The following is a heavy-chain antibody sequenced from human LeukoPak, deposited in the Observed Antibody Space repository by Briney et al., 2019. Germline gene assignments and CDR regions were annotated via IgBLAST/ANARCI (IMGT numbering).Heavy chain of an antibody. CDR3: AKSVEHSNYRKFHD. CDR2: ISGSGGST. V-gene: IGHV3-23*01. D-gene: IGHD4-11*01. Sequence: GGSLRLSCAASGFTFSSYAMSWVRQAPGRGLEWVSAISGSGGSTYYADSVKGRFTISRDNSKNTLYLQMNSLRAEDTAVYYCAKSVEHSNYRKFHDWGQGTLVTVSS. J-gene: IGHJ4*02. CDR1: GFTFSSYA.